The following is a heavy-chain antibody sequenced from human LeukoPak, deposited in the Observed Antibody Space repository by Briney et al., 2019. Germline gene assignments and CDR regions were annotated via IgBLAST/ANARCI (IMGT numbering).Heavy chain of an antibody. V-gene: IGHV3-21*01. CDR2: ISSSSSYI. CDR3: ARARERHSGYDFDY. Sequence: SGGSLRLSCAASGFTFSSYSMNWVRQAPGKGLEWVSSISSSSSYIYYADSVKGRFTISRDNAKNSPYLQMNSLRAEDTAVYYCARARERHSGYDFDYWGQGTLVTVSS. D-gene: IGHD5-12*01. CDR1: GFTFSSYS. J-gene: IGHJ4*02.